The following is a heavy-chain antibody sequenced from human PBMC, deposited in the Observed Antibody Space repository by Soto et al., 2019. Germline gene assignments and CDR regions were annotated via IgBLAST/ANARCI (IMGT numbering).Heavy chain of an antibody. V-gene: IGHV3-23*01. CDR3: AKDLFTTVTTYLDY. CDR1: GFTFSSYA. CDR2: ISGSGGST. D-gene: IGHD4-17*01. J-gene: IGHJ4*02. Sequence: GGSLRLSCAASGFTFSSYAMSWVRQAPGKGLEWVSAISGSGGSTYYADSVKGRFTISRDNSKNTLYLQMNSLRAEDAAVYYCAKDLFTTVTTYLDYWGQGNLVTVSS.